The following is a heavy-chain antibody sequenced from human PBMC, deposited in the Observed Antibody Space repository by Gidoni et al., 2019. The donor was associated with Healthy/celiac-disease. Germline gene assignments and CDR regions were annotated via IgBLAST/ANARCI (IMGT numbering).Heavy chain of an antibody. CDR1: GFTFSSYG. V-gene: IGHV3-33*01. Sequence: QVQLVESGGGVVQPGRSLRLSCAASGFTFSSYGMHWVRQAPGKGLEWVAVIWYDGSNKYYADSVKGRFTIYRDNSKNTLYLQMNSLRAEDTAVYYCARDGWLGDGMDVWGQGTTVTVSS. J-gene: IGHJ6*02. D-gene: IGHD3-10*01. CDR2: IWYDGSNK. CDR3: ARDGWLGDGMDV.